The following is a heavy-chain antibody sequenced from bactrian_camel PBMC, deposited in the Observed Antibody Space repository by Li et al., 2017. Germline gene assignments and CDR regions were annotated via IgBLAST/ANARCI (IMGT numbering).Heavy chain of an antibody. CDR2: IDSDGTT. D-gene: IGHD1*01. Sequence: HVQLVESGGGSVQAGGSLRLSCAASGYTSVGVYNTHCMAWFRQAPEKEREGVASIDSDGTTRYVDSVTGRFTISKGNAKNTLYLQMNSLQPEDSGMYYCASVSSTACSAQAAWFTYWGQGTQVTVS. J-gene: IGHJ4*01. CDR3: ASVSSTACSAQAAWFTY. CDR1: GYTSVGVYNTHC. V-gene: IGHV3S6*01.